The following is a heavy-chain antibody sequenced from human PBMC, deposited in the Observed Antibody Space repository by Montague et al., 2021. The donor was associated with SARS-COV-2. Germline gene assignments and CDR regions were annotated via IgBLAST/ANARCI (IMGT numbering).Heavy chain of an antibody. Sequence: SETLSLTCTVSGGSISSYYWSWIRQPPGKGLEWIGYIYYSGSTNYNPSLTSRVTISVDTSKNQFSLKLSSVTAAATAVYYCARYTRQIRLIVFDYGMDVWGQVTTSTVSS. CDR2: IYYSGST. J-gene: IGHJ6*02. D-gene: IGHD4-17*01. CDR1: GGSISSYY. CDR3: ARYTRQIRLIVFDYGMDV. V-gene: IGHV4-59*01.